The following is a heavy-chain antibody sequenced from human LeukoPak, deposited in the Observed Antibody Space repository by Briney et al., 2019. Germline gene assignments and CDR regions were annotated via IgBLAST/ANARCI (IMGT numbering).Heavy chain of an antibody. CDR3: ARETQTDYYGSRGLDY. Sequence: SVKVSCKASGGTFSSYAISWVRQAPGQGLEWMGGIIPIFGTANYAQKFQGRVTITADESTSTAYMELSSLRSEDTAVYYCARETQTDYYGSRGLDYWGQGTLVTVSS. J-gene: IGHJ4*02. CDR2: IIPIFGTA. D-gene: IGHD3-10*01. V-gene: IGHV1-69*13. CDR1: GGTFSSYA.